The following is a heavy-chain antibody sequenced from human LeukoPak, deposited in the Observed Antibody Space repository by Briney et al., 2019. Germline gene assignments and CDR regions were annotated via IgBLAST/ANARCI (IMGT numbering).Heavy chain of an antibody. V-gene: IGHV3-21*01. D-gene: IGHD6-19*01. J-gene: IGHJ4*02. CDR3: ARLAVAGYFDY. CDR1: GFTVSSNH. CDR2: ISSSSSYI. Sequence: PGGSLRLSCAASGFTVSSNHMSWVRQAPGKGLEWVSSISSSSSYIYYADSVKGRFTISRDNAKNSLYLQMNSLRAEDTAVYYCARLAVAGYFDYWGQGTLVTVSS.